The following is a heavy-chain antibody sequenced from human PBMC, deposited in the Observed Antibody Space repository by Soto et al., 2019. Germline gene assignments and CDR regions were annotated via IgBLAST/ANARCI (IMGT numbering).Heavy chain of an antibody. D-gene: IGHD6-13*01. J-gene: IGHJ4*02. Sequence: QVQLVESGGGVVQPGRSLRLSCAASGFTFSTYGMHWVRQAPGKGLEWVAAMSYDGTKEYYVDSVKGRFTISRDNSRNTRFLQLNSLRDEDTVVYYCAKEYGSTWIDHWGQGTLVTVSS. V-gene: IGHV3-30*18. CDR3: AKEYGSTWIDH. CDR2: MSYDGTKE. CDR1: GFTFSTYG.